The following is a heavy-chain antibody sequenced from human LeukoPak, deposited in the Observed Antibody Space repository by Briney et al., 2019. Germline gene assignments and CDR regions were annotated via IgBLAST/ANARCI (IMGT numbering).Heavy chain of an antibody. CDR1: GIPFKKYG. CDR2: IWHDGSPT. D-gene: IGHD1-26*01. Sequence: PVRSLRLSCAVSGIPFKKYGMHSVRQAPGKGLEWVATIWHDGSPTMYADSAKGRFTISRDDSKNMLYLQMHSLRAEDTAEYYCVTHYKWDLLVHAFDFWGQGTRVTVSS. J-gene: IGHJ3*01. V-gene: IGHV3-33*01. CDR3: VTHYKWDLLVHAFDF.